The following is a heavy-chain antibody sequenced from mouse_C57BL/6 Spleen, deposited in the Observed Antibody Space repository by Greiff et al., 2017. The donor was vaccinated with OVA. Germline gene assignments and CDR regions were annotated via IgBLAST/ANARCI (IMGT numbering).Heavy chain of an antibody. CDR2: INPSTGGT. Sequence: VQLKESGPELVKPGASVKLSCKASGYSFTGYYMNWVKQSPEKSLEWIGEINPSTGGTTYNQKFKAKATLTVDKSSSTAYMQLKSLTSEDAAVYYCARDYAAWFAYWGQGTLVTVSA. J-gene: IGHJ3*01. V-gene: IGHV1-42*01. CDR3: ARDYAAWFAY. D-gene: IGHD2-4*01. CDR1: GYSFTGYY.